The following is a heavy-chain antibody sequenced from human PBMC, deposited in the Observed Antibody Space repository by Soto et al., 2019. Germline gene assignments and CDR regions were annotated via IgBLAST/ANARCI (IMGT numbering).Heavy chain of an antibody. D-gene: IGHD3-16*02. Sequence: PGGSLRLSCAASGFTFSSYAMSWVRHAPGKGLEWVSAISGSGGSTYYADSVKGRFTISRDNSKNTLYLQMNSLRAEDTAVYYCAKPRDYDYVWGSYRFDYWGQGTLVTVSS. CDR2: ISGSGGST. V-gene: IGHV3-23*01. CDR1: GFTFSSYA. CDR3: AKPRDYDYVWGSYRFDY. J-gene: IGHJ4*02.